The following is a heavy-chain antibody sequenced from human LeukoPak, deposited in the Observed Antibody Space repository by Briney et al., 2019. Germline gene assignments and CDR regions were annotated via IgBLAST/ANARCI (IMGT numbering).Heavy chain of an antibody. CDR2: INPNSGGA. CDR1: GYTLTDYY. J-gene: IGHJ4*02. V-gene: IGHV1-2*02. Sequence: GASVKVSCKASGYTLTDYYMHWVRQAPGQGLEWMGWINPNSGGANYAQKFQGRVTMTWDTSITTVYMELTRLRSDDAAVYYCARDRARVTGLYYFDYWGQGALVTVSS. D-gene: IGHD2-21*02. CDR3: ARDRARVTGLYYFDY.